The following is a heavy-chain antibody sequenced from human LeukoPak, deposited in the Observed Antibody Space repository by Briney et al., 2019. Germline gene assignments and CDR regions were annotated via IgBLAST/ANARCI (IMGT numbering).Heavy chain of an antibody. Sequence: SETLSLTCTVSGGSITSSSYCWGWIRQPPGKGLEWFGSIYYSGSTYYNPSLKSRVTISVDTSQNQFCLKLSSVTAADTAVYYCARDRPNYDILTGWAFDIWGQETMVSVPS. J-gene: IGHJ3*02. CDR3: ARDRPNYDILTGWAFDI. V-gene: IGHV4-39*07. CDR1: GGSITSSSYC. CDR2: IYYSGST. D-gene: IGHD3-9*01.